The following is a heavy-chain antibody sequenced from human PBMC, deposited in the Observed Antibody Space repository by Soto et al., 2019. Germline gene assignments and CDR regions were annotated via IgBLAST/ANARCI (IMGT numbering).Heavy chain of an antibody. J-gene: IGHJ6*02. D-gene: IGHD4-17*01. CDR1: GFTFSSYA. CDR2: ISGSGGST. V-gene: IGHV3-23*01. Sequence: EVQLLESGGGLVQPGGSLRLSCAASGFTFSSYAMSWVRQAPGKGLEWVSAISGSGGSTYYADSVKGRFTISRDNSKNTLYLQMNSLRAEDTAVYYCAKAMTTVPTNVKYYYYYYGMDVLGQGTTVTVSS. CDR3: AKAMTTVPTNVKYYYYYYGMDV.